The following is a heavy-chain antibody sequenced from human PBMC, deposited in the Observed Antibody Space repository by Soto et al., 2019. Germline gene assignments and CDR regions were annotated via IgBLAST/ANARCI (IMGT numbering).Heavy chain of an antibody. CDR1: GFTFSKYA. D-gene: IGHD3-10*01. CDR3: AKVAGQTCFGPFGGFDP. CDR2: INTGGIST. V-gene: IGHV3-23*01. J-gene: IGHJ5*02. Sequence: EEQLLESGGALVQPGGSLRLSCAVSGFTFSKYAMTWVRQAPGKGLEWVSTINTGGISTYYTDSVKGRFTISRDNSKSTLYLQINTLRAEDTAVYYCAKVAGQTCFGPFGGFDPWGQGTLVTVSS.